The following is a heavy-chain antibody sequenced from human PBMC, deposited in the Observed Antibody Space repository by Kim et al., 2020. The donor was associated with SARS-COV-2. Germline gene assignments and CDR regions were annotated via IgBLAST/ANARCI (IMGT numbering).Heavy chain of an antibody. CDR1: GFTFSVYG. CDR3: ANFES. V-gene: IGHV3-33*06. J-gene: IGHJ4*02. Sequence: GGSLRLSCAASGFTFSVYGMHWVRQAPGKGLEWVAVIRSDGSHKYYADSVKGRFTISRDHSKNMVYLQMNSLRAEDTAVYYCANFESWGQGTLVTVSS. CDR2: IRSDGSHK.